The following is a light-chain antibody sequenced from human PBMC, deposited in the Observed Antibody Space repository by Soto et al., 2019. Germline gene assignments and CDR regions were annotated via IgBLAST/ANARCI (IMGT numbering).Light chain of an antibody. V-gene: IGKV1-5*01. Sequence: DIQMTQSPSTLSAPVGDKVIITWRASQSISRWLAWYQQKPGKAPQVLIYDASILQSGVPSRFSGSGSGSQFTLTISSLQPDDVATYYCQQYDSDSSFGGGTKV. J-gene: IGKJ4*01. CDR1: QSISRW. CDR3: QQYDSDSS. CDR2: DAS.